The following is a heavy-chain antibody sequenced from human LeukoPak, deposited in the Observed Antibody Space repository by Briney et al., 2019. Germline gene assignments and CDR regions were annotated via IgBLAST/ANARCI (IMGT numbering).Heavy chain of an antibody. V-gene: IGHV3-33*06. D-gene: IGHD4-17*01. J-gene: IGHJ4*02. CDR2: IWNVGNDK. Sequence: PGGSLRLSCAASAFTFSTYGMHWVRQAPGKGLEWVASIWNVGNDKFYADSVRGRFTISRDNSQNTLYLHMRSLRDDDTAFYYCAKDLDCGDYGPDFDYRGQGTLVTVSP. CDR3: AKDLDCGDYGPDFDY. CDR1: AFTFSTYG.